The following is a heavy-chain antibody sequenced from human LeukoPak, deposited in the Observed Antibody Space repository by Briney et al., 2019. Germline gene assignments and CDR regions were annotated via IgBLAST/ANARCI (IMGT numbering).Heavy chain of an antibody. J-gene: IGHJ5*02. Sequence: SETLSLTCAVYGGSFSGYYWSWIRQPPGKGLEWIGEINHSGSTNYNPSLKSRVTISVDTSKNQFSLKLSSVTAADTAVYYCARGLSREGRRPMVRGIPMFDPWGQGTLVTVSS. CDR2: INHSGST. D-gene: IGHD3-10*01. CDR1: GGSFSGYY. V-gene: IGHV4-34*01. CDR3: ARGLSREGRRPMVRGIPMFDP.